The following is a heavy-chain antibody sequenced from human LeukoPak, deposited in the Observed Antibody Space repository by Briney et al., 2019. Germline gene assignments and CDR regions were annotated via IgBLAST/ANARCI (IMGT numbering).Heavy chain of an antibody. V-gene: IGHV4-59*01. J-gene: IGHJ4*02. D-gene: IGHD3-10*01. CDR2: ISYSGST. CDR3: ARGEPYYYGSGTLVDYFDY. CDR1: GGSISSYY. Sequence: SETLPLTCTVSGGSISSYYWSWIRQPPGKGLEWIGYISYSGSTNYNPSLKSRVTISVDTSKNQFSLKLNSVTAADTAVYYCARGEPYYYGSGTLVDYFDYWGQGTLVTVSS.